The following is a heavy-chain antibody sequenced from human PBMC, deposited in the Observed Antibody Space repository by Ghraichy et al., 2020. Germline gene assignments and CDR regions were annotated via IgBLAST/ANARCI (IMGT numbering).Heavy chain of an antibody. CDR1: GGSFSDYY. CDR2: VTHNGNT. Sequence: SQTLSLTCAVYGGSFSDYYWTWIRQPPGQGLEWIGEVTHNGNTKYNPSLKSRVTVSVDSSKNQFSLNLRSVTAADTAVYWCARLGCLESSYGGGSYYVMDVWGQGTTATVSS. V-gene: IGHV4-34*01. D-gene: IGHD3-3*01. J-gene: IGHJ6*02. CDR3: ARLGCLESSYGGGSYYVMDV.